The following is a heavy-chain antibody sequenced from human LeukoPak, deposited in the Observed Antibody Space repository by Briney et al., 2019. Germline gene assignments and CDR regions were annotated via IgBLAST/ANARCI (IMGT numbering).Heavy chain of an antibody. D-gene: IGHD3-10*01. Sequence: GGSPRLSCAASGFTFSSYEMNWVRQAPGKGLEWVSYISSSGSTIYYADSVKGRFTISRDNAKNSLYLQMNSLRAEDTAVYYCARASTYGSGSYYNYYFDYWGQGTLVTVSS. CDR2: ISSSGSTI. J-gene: IGHJ4*02. CDR3: ARASTYGSGSYYNYYFDY. V-gene: IGHV3-48*03. CDR1: GFTFSSYE.